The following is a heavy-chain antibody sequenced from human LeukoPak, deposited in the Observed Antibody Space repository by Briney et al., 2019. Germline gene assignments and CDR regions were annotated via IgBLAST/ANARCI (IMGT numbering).Heavy chain of an antibody. CDR3: AKPATVTTSGYYFDY. CDR1: GFTFSSYA. J-gene: IGHJ4*02. Sequence: PGGSLRLSCAASGFTFSSYAMSWVRQAPGKGLEWVSAISGSGGSTYYADSVKGRFTISRDNTKTALYLQMNSLRDEDTAVYYCAKPATVTTSGYYFDYWGQGTLVTVSS. CDR2: ISGSGGST. D-gene: IGHD4-17*01. V-gene: IGHV3-23*01.